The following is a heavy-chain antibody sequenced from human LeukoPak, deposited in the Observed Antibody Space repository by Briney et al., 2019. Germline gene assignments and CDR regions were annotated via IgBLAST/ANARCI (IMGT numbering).Heavy chain of an antibody. CDR1: GYTFTGYY. CDR3: AREARYSRHNWFDP. J-gene: IGHJ5*02. CDR2: INPNSGGT. V-gene: IGHV1-2*06. D-gene: IGHD3-9*01. Sequence: ASVKVSCKASGYTFTGYYMHWVRQAPGQGLEWMGRINPNSGGTNYAQKFQGRVTMTRDTSISTAYMELSRLRSDDTAVYYCAREARYSRHNWFDPWDQGTLVTVSS.